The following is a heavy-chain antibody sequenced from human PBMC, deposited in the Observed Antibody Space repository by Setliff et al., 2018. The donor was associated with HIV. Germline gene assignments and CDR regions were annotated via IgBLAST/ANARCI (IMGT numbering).Heavy chain of an antibody. CDR3: ARATYYYFYDDYYYYYGMDV. V-gene: IGHV3-30*04. D-gene: IGHD3-10*01. CDR2: ISYDGSNE. CDR1: GFTFSDYV. Sequence: GGSLRLSCAASGFTFSDYVMYWVRQAPGKGLEWVTVISYDGSNESYADSVKGRFTISRDNSKNTLYLQMNSLRAEDTAVYYCARATYYYFYDDYYYYYGMDVWGQGTPVTVSS. J-gene: IGHJ6*02.